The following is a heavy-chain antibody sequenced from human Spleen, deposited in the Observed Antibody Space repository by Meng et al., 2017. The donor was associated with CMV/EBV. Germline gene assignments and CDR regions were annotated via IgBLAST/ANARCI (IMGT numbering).Heavy chain of an antibody. V-gene: IGHV4-31*03. CDR3: ARERTGGVFDL. D-gene: IGHD2-8*02. CDR2: IYYSGST. Sequence: TVSGGSISSGGYYWSWIRQHPGKGLEWIGYIYYSGSTYYNPSLKSRVTISVDTSKNQFSLKLSSVTAADTAVYYCARERTGGVFDLWGRGTLVTVSS. J-gene: IGHJ2*01. CDR1: GGSISSGGYY.